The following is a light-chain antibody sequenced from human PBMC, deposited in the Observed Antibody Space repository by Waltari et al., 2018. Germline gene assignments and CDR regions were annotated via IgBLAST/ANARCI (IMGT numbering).Light chain of an antibody. V-gene: IGLV1-51*01. CDR3: GVWDNSLSAGV. CDR1: PFNIGNNY. Sequence: QSVLTQPPSVSAAPGPKVTIFCSGSPFNIGNNYVAWYQHLPGTAPKLLIYDNDKRPSGIPDRFSGSKSGTSATLGITGLQIGDEADYYCGVWDNSLSAGVFGGGTKLTVL. J-gene: IGLJ3*02. CDR2: DND.